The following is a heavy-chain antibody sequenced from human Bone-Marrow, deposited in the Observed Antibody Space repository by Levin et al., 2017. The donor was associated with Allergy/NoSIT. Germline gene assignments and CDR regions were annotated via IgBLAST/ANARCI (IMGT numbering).Heavy chain of an antibody. CDR2: IGGSGAST. D-gene: IGHD2-8*02. CDR1: GFTFSNYV. V-gene: IGHV3-23*01. CDR3: SKVKTGGGWAIVDDAFDI. Sequence: GESLKISCAASGFTFSNYVMSWVRQAPGKGLEWVARIGGSGASTAYADSVKGRFTISRDNPKNTLFLHMNSLRAEDTAVYYCSKVKTGGGWAIVDDAFDIWGQGTTVMVSA. J-gene: IGHJ3*02.